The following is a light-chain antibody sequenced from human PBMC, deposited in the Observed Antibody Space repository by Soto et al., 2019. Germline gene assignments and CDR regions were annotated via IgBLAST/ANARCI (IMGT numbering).Light chain of an antibody. J-gene: IGKJ5*01. Sequence: DIQLTQSPSFLSASVGDRVTITCRASQDINTYLAWYQQKPGKAPKLLIFAASTLQNGVPSRFSGSGSGTEFTVTITSLLPEDFATYYCEQRKSYPFTFGRGTRLEIK. CDR3: EQRKSYPFT. CDR2: AAS. CDR1: QDINTY. V-gene: IGKV1-9*01.